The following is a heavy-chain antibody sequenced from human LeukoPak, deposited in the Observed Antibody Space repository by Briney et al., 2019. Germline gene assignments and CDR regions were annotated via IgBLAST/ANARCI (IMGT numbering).Heavy chain of an antibody. D-gene: IGHD5-18*01. CDR1: GGSVSSSGFY. V-gene: IGHV4-39*02. CDR3: ARDSATATGDYYFDY. Sequence: SETLSLTCTVSGGSVSSSGFYWAWIRQPPGKGLEWIGTIYYSGGTYYNSSLKSRLTISIDTSNNQFSLNLNSVTAADTAVYYCARDSATATGDYYFDYWGQGTLVTVSS. CDR2: IYYSGGT. J-gene: IGHJ4*02.